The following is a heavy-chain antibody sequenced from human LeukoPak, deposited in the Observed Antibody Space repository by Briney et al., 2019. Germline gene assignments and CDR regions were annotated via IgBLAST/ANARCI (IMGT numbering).Heavy chain of an antibody. CDR2: ISYDGSNK. V-gene: IGHV3-30*04. CDR3: ARDVYGDYSVDY. Sequence: GRSLRLSCAASGFTFSSYAMHWVRQAPGKGLEWVAVISYDGSNKYYADSVKGRFTISRDNSKNTLYLQMNSLRAEDTAVYYCARDVYGDYSVDYWGQGTLVTVSS. J-gene: IGHJ4*02. D-gene: IGHD4-17*01. CDR1: GFTFSSYA.